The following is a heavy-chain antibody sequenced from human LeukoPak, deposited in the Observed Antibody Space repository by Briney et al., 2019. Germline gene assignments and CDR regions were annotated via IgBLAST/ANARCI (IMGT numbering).Heavy chain of an antibody. J-gene: IGHJ4*02. CDR3: AKSRLSSRVISDFDY. Sequence: GGSLRLSCAASGFTFGSYGMHWVRQAPGKGLEWVAFIRYDGSNKYYADSVKGRFTISRDNSKNTLYLQMNSLRAEDTAVYYCAKSRLSSRVISDFDYWGQGTLVTVSS. CDR1: GFTFGSYG. CDR2: IRYDGSNK. D-gene: IGHD6-13*01. V-gene: IGHV3-30*02.